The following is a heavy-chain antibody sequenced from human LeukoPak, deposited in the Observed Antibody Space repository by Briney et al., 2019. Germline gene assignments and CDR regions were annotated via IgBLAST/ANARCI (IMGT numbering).Heavy chain of an antibody. V-gene: IGHV4-4*02. CDR3: ARNGGNSDFDY. D-gene: IGHD4-23*01. CDR2: IYHSGNT. Sequence: GSLRLSCAASGVTVSSNYMSWVRQPPGKGLEWIGEIYHSGNTNYNPSLKSRVTMSVDKSKNQFSLNLNSVTAADTAVYYCARNGGNSDFDYWGQGTLVTVSS. CDR1: GVTVSSNY. J-gene: IGHJ4*02.